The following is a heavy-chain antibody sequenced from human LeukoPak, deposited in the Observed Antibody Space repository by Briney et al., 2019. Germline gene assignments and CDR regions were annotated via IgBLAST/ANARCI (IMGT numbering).Heavy chain of an antibody. D-gene: IGHD3-22*01. V-gene: IGHV3-7*01. CDR3: ATSYDSSGCD. CDR1: GFIFSSFW. CDR2: INPDGSLQ. J-gene: IGHJ4*02. Sequence: PGGSLRLSCTASGFIFSSFWMAWVRQAPGKGLEWVANINPDGSLQFYGDSEKCRFTISREHAKNSLYLQMNHLRAEDTALYYCATSYDSSGCDWGQGTLVTVSS.